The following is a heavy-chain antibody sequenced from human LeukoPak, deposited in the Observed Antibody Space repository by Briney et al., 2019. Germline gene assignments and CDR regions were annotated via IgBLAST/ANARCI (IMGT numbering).Heavy chain of an antibody. CDR1: GFTVSTNY. V-gene: IGHV3-66*01. Sequence: PGGSLRLSCAASGFTVSTNYMNWARQAPGKGLEWVSVIYSGGSTYYADSVKGRFTISRDNSKNTLYLQMNSLRAEDTAVYYCARGNDYGDYYFDYWGQGTLVTVSS. CDR2: IYSGGST. CDR3: ARGNDYGDYYFDY. J-gene: IGHJ4*02. D-gene: IGHD4-17*01.